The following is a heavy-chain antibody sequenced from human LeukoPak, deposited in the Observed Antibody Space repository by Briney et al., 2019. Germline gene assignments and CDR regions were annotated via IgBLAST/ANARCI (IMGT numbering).Heavy chain of an antibody. CDR3: ARVVYGGNLYYYYGMDV. V-gene: IGHV3-48*02. J-gene: IGHJ6*02. D-gene: IGHD4-23*01. Sequence: GGSLRLSCAASGFTFSSYSMNWVRQAPGKGLEWVSYISVSTSTIYYADSVKGRITISRDNAKNSLYLQMNSLRDEDTAVYYCARVVYGGNLYYYYGMDVWGQGTTVTVSS. CDR1: GFTFSSYS. CDR2: ISVSTSTI.